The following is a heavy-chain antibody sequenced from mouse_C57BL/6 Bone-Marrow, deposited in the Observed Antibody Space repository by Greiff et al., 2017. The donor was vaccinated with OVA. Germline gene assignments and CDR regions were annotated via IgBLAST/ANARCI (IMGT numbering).Heavy chain of an antibody. CDR1: GYTFTDYY. CDR3: ASGGTGTGDY. V-gene: IGHV1-19*01. Sequence: VQLKQSGPVLVKPGASVKMSCKASGYTFTDYYMNWVKQSHGKSLEWIGVINPYNGGTSYNQKFKGKATLTVDKSSSTAYMELNSLTSEDSAVYYCASGGTGTGDYWGQGTTLTVSS. D-gene: IGHD4-1*01. J-gene: IGHJ2*01. CDR2: INPYNGGT.